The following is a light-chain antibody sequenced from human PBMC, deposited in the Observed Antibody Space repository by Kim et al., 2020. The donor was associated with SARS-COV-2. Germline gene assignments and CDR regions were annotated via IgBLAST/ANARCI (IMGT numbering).Light chain of an antibody. Sequence: WSPGEKATPSCWARHSVGSSYLAWYQQKPGQAPRLLINGASSRATGIPDRFSGSGSGTDFTLTISRLEPEDFAVYYCQQYGSARTFGQGTRLEIK. CDR2: GAS. CDR3: QQYGSART. V-gene: IGKV3-20*01. J-gene: IGKJ5*01. CDR1: HSVGSSY.